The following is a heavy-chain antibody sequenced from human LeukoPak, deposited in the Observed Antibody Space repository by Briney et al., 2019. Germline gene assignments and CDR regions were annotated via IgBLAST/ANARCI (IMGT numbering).Heavy chain of an antibody. CDR3: ARDSGEVGYDFWSGYYGPLFDY. V-gene: IGHV1-18*01. Sequence: ASVKVSCKASGYTFTSYGISWVRQAPGQGLEWMGWISAYNGNTNYAQKLQGRVTMTTDTSTSTAYMKLRSLRSDDTAVYYCARDSGEVGYDFWSGYYGPLFDYWGQGTLVTVSS. D-gene: IGHD3-3*01. CDR2: ISAYNGNT. J-gene: IGHJ4*02. CDR1: GYTFTSYG.